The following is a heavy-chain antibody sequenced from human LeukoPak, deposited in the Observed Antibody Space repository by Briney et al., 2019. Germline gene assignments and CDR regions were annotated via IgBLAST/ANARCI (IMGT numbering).Heavy chain of an antibody. J-gene: IGHJ4*02. CDR2: IYPSDGST. Sequence: ASVKVSCKASGGTFSNYAINWVRQAPGQGLEWMGMIYPSDGSTSYAQKFQGRVTVTRDTSTSTVHMELSGLRSEDTAVYYCARDQEAFDYWGQGTLVTVSS. CDR1: GGTFSNYA. CDR3: ARDQEAFDY. V-gene: IGHV1-46*01.